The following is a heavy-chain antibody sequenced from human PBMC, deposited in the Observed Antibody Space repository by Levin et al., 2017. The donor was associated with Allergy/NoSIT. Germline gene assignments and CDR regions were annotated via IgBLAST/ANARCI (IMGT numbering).Heavy chain of an antibody. J-gene: IGHJ5*01. CDR2: LYNNGRT. CDR3: ARDQGSSGWYGWIDF. CDR1: GDSISSYH. D-gene: IGHD6-19*01. Sequence: PGGSLRLSCAVSGDSISSYHWNWLRQPPGKELEWIGCLYNNGRTKYNPSLQSRVTISVDATKNQFSLKLSSVSASDTAVYYCARDQGSSGWYGWIDFWGPGTLVTVSS. V-gene: IGHV4-59*01.